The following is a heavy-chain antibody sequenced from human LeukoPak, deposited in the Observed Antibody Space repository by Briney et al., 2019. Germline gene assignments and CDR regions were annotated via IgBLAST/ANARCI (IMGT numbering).Heavy chain of an antibody. J-gene: IGHJ6*04. CDR3: AKVPGYCSSTSCYTGNMDV. CDR2: IWYDGSNK. D-gene: IGHD2-2*02. Sequence: GGSLRLSCAASGFTFSSYGMHWVRQAPGKGLEWVAVIWYDGSNKYYADSVKGRFTISRDNSKNTLHLQMNSLRAEDTAVYYCAKVPGYCSSTSCYTGNMDVWGKGTTVTVSS. V-gene: IGHV3-33*06. CDR1: GFTFSSYG.